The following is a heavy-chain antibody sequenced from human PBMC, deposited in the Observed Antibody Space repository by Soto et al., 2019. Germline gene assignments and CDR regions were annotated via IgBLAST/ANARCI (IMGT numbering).Heavy chain of an antibody. J-gene: IGHJ4*02. D-gene: IGHD1-1*01. Sequence: QVHLVQSGAEVKKPGASVKVSCKASGYTFTSYGITWVRQAPGQGLEWMGWISAHNGTTDNAQKLQGRVIVTRDTCTSKAYMELRSLRSDDTAVYYCARGRYGDYWGQGALVTVSS. CDR2: ISAHNGTT. CDR1: GYTFTSYG. V-gene: IGHV1-18*01. CDR3: ARGRYGDY.